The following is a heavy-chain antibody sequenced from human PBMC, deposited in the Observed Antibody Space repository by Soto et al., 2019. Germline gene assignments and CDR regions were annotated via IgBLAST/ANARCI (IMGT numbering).Heavy chain of an antibody. CDR2: IYHSGST. D-gene: IGHD6-13*01. Sequence: SETLSLTCAVSGYSISSGYYWGWIRQPPGKGLEWIGSIYHSGSTYYNPSLKSRVTISVDTSKNQFSLKLSSVTAADTAVYYCASRAAAGFDYWGQGTLVTVSS. V-gene: IGHV4-38-2*01. CDR3: ASRAAAGFDY. CDR1: GYSISSGYY. J-gene: IGHJ4*02.